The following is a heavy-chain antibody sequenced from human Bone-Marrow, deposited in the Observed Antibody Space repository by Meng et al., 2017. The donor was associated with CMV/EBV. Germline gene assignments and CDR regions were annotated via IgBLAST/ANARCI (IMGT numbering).Heavy chain of an antibody. J-gene: IGHJ6*02. Sequence: GESLKISCVSSGFKFGYYLMTWVRQAPGKGLEWVANIKPDGSERYHVDSVKGRFTISRDNAKNSLYLQMNSLRAEDTAVYYCARLDGGYYYYYYGMDVWGQGTTVTVSS. CDR2: IKPDGSER. V-gene: IGHV3-7*01. CDR3: ARLDGGYYYYYYGMDV. CDR1: GFKFGYYL. D-gene: IGHD3-16*01.